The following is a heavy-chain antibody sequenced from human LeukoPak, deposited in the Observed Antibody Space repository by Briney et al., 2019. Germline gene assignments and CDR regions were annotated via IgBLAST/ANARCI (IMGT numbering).Heavy chain of an antibody. J-gene: IGHJ4*02. V-gene: IGHV3-11*01. CDR3: AKPQEADLWVPDY. CDR1: GFTFSDYY. D-gene: IGHD3-3*01. Sequence: GGSLRLSCAASGFTFSDYYMSWIRQAPGKGLEWVSYISSSGSTIYYADSVKGRFTISRDNAKNSLYLQMNSLRAEDTAVYYCAKPQEADLWVPDYWGQGTLVTVSS. CDR2: ISSSGSTI.